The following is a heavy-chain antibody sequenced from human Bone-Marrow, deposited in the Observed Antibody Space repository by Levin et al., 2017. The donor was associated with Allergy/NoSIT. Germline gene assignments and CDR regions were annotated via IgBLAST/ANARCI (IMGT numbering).Heavy chain of an antibody. Sequence: SETLSLTCAVYGGSFSGYYWSWIRQPPGKGLEWIGEINHSGSTNYNPSLKSRVTISVDTSKNQFSLKLSSVTAADTAVYYCARGEDYYGDYIQHWGQGTLVTVSS. J-gene: IGHJ1*01. CDR1: GGSFSGYY. D-gene: IGHD3-22*01. CDR3: ARGEDYYGDYIQH. CDR2: INHSGST. V-gene: IGHV4-34*01.